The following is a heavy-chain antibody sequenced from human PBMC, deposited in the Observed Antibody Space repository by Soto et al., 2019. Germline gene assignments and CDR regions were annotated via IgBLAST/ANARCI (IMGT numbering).Heavy chain of an antibody. V-gene: IGHV3-74*01. D-gene: IGHD6-6*01. CDR1: GFTFSSHW. CDR2: IKSDGSST. J-gene: IGHJ4*02. Sequence: TGGSLRLSCAASGFTFSSHWMHWVRQDPGKGLVWVARIKSDGSSTAYADSVKGRFTISRDNAKNTLYLQMNSLRVEDTAVYYCARDRPEVLNPTDHPMFDYWGQGTLVTVSS. CDR3: ARDRPEVLNPTDHPMFDY.